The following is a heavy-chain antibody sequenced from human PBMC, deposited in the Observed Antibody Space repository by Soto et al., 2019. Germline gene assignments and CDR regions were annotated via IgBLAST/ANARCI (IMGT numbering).Heavy chain of an antibody. Sequence: SETLSLTCTVSGGSISSGGYYWSWIRQHQGKGLEWIGYIYYSGSTYYNPSLKSRVTISVDTSKNQFSLKLSSVTAADTAFYYCARAYCSGGSCSTAHFDYWGQGTLVTVSS. CDR2: IYYSGST. CDR3: ARAYCSGGSCSTAHFDY. V-gene: IGHV4-31*03. D-gene: IGHD2-15*01. CDR1: GGSISSGGYY. J-gene: IGHJ4*02.